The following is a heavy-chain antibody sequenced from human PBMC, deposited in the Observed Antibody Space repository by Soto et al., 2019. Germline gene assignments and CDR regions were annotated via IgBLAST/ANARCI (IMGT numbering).Heavy chain of an antibody. CDR3: ACYYDSSGYRFDY. CDR1: GGSITNSNW. Sequence: QVQLQESGPGLVEPSGTLSLTCAVSGGSITNSNWWSWIRQPPGKGLEWIGEIYHTGSINYNPALKTRVTMSVDKSKNQFYLKVTSVTAADTAVYYCACYYDSSGYRFDYWGQGTLVTVSS. D-gene: IGHD3-22*01. V-gene: IGHV4-4*02. J-gene: IGHJ4*02. CDR2: IYHTGSI.